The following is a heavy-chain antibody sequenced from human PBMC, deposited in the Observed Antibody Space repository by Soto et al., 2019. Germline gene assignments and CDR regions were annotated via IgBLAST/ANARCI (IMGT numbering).Heavy chain of an antibody. CDR2: IVGGDGGRSFTK. J-gene: IGHJ4*02. CDR1: GLTVSNAY. CDR3: VKNYIQLYF. D-gene: IGHD5-18*01. V-gene: IGHV3-23*04. Sequence: EVQLVESGGGLIQPGGSLRLSCAASGLTVSNAYMAWVRQAPGMGLEWVSAIVGGDGGRSFTKYYADSVKGRFTISKDNSKNMLYLEMNSLRAEDTAVYYCVKNYIQLYFGGQGTLVTVSS.